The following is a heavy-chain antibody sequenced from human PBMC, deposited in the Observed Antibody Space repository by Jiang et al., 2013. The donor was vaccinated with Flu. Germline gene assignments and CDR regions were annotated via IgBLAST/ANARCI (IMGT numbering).Heavy chain of an antibody. Sequence: PGLVKPSQTLSLTCTVSGVSPSSGGYYWSWIRQLPGKGLEWIGNIYYTGTTYYNPSLKSLLTISLDTSKDQFSLRLHSATAADTAVYYCARGGRLKYGLDVWGNGTTVTVPS. CDR2: IYYTGTT. J-gene: IGHJ6*04. CDR1: GVSPSSGGYY. CDR3: ARGGRLKYGLDV. V-gene: IGHV4-31*01. D-gene: IGHD3/OR15-3a*01.